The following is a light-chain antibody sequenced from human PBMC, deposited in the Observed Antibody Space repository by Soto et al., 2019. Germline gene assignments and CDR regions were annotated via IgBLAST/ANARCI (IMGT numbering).Light chain of an antibody. CDR3: QQYDTYRT. CDR2: KAT. Sequence: DIQMTQSPSTLSASVGDRVTITCRASQSISDWLAWYQQKPGKAPKLLIYKATTLEGGVPSRFSGSGSGTEFTLTISSLQPDYFATYYCQQYDTYRTFGQGTKVEIK. J-gene: IGKJ1*01. V-gene: IGKV1-5*03. CDR1: QSISDW.